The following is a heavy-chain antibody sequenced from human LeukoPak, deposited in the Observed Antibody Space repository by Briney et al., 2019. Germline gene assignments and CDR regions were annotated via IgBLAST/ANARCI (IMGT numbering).Heavy chain of an antibody. Sequence: GGSLRLSCAASGFTFSSYAIHWVRQAPGKGLEYVSAISSNGGSTFYANSVKGRFIVSRDNSKNTLYLQMGSLRAEDLAVYYCARRAPGFSSGWLDYWGQGTLVTVSS. CDR3: ARRAPGFSSGWLDY. CDR2: ISSNGGST. J-gene: IGHJ4*02. CDR1: GFTFSSYA. D-gene: IGHD6-19*01. V-gene: IGHV3-64*01.